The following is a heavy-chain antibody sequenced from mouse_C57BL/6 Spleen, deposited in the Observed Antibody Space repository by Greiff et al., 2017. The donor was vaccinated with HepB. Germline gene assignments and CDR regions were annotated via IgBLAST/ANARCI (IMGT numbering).Heavy chain of an antibody. CDR2: IRSKSNNYAT. D-gene: IGHD2-5*01. CDR3: VRYSNYYAMDY. CDR1: GFSFNTYA. Sequence: EVKVVESGGGLVQPKGSLKLSCAASGFSFNTYAMNWVRQAPGKGLEWVARIRSKSNNYATYYADSVKDRFTISRDDSESMLYLQMNNLKTEDTAMYYCVRYSNYYAMDYWGQGTSVTVSS. V-gene: IGHV10-1*01. J-gene: IGHJ4*01.